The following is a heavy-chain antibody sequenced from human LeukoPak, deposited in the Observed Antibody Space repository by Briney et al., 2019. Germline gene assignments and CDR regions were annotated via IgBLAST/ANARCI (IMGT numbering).Heavy chain of an antibody. J-gene: IGHJ4*02. CDR3: TTGITMVRGVIHLIDY. CDR1: GFTFSNAW. D-gene: IGHD3-10*01. V-gene: IGHV3-15*01. Sequence: GGSLGLSCAASGFTFSNAWMSWVRQAPGKGLERVGRIKSKTDGGTTDYAAPVKGRFTISRDDSKNTLYLQMNSLKTEDTAVYYCTTGITMVRGVIHLIDYWGQGTLVTVSS. CDR2: IKSKTDGGTT.